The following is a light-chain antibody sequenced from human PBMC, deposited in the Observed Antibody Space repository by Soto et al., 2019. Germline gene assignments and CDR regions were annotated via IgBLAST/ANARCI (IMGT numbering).Light chain of an antibody. CDR1: SNDVGGYNY. V-gene: IGLV2-14*01. CDR2: DVN. J-gene: IGLJ1*01. CDR3: SSYTTSSLYV. Sequence: QSVLTQPASVSGSPGQSITISCTGTSNDVGGYNYVSWYQQHPGKAPKVIIYDVNYRPSGVSDRFSGSKSGNTASLTISGLQAEDEADYYCSSYTTSSLYVFGTGTKVTV.